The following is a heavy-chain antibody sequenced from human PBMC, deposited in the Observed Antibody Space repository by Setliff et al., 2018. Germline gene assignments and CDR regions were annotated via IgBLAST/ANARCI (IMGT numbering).Heavy chain of an antibody. CDR1: GGSFSGYF. Sequence: TSETLSLTCAVYGGSFSGYFWSWIRQSPGRGLEWMGEINDRGSTHYNPSLKSRVTISVDTSKNQFSLKLSSVTAADTAVYYCARHWDFCGGNCPHNSIDYWGRGALVT. CDR3: ARHWDFCGGNCPHNSIDY. CDR2: INDRGST. V-gene: IGHV4-34*01. D-gene: IGHD2-21*02. J-gene: IGHJ4*02.